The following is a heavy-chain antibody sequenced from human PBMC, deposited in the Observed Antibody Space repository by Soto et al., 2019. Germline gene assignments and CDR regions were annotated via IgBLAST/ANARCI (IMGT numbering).Heavy chain of an antibody. CDR1: GYTFTGNY. CDR3: ARDGAYCRGGSCYSYYYYYYMDV. CDR2: INPNSGGT. V-gene: IGHV1-2*04. D-gene: IGHD2-15*01. J-gene: IGHJ6*03. Sequence: ASVKVSCKASGYTFTGNYMHWVRQAPGQGLEWMGWINPNSGGTNYAQKFQGWVTMTRDTSISTAYMELSRLRSDDTAVYYCARDGAYCRGGSCYSYYYYYYMDVWGKGTTVTVSS.